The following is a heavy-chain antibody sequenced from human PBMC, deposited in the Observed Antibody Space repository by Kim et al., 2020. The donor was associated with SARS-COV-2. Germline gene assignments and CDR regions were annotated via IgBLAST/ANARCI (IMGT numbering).Heavy chain of an antibody. D-gene: IGHD3-22*01. V-gene: IGHV4-39*07. J-gene: IGHJ4*02. Sequence: YNPSLKSRVTIAVDTSKNQFSLKLSSVTAADTAVYYCARVDDSSGYYLDYWGQGTLVTVSS. CDR3: ARVDDSSGYYLDY.